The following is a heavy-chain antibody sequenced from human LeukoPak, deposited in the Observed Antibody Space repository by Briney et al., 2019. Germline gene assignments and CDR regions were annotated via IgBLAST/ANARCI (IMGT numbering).Heavy chain of an antibody. J-gene: IGHJ4*02. Sequence: EASVKVSCKASGYTFTSYGISWERQAPGQGLEWMGWISAHNGDTNYAQKFQGRVSMTTDTSTSTGYMELRSLTSDDTAVYYCARDLKRTVGATTASDYWGQGTLVTVSS. CDR3: ARDLKRTVGATTASDY. CDR1: GYTFTSYG. D-gene: IGHD1-26*01. CDR2: ISAHNGDT. V-gene: IGHV1-18*01.